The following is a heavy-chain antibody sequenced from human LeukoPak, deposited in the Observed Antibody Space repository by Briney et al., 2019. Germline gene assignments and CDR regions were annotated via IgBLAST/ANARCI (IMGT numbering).Heavy chain of an antibody. V-gene: IGHV1-2*02. CDR3: ARLYQYYHISSGYYKGFYFDS. CDR1: GYTFTGYY. Sequence: ASVKVSCKASGYTFTGYYMHWVRQAPGQGLEWMGWINPNSGGTNYAQKFQGRVTMTRDTSISTAYMELSRLRSDDTAVYYCARLYQYYHISSGYYKGFYFDSWGQGTLVTVSS. J-gene: IGHJ4*02. CDR2: INPNSGGT. D-gene: IGHD3-9*01.